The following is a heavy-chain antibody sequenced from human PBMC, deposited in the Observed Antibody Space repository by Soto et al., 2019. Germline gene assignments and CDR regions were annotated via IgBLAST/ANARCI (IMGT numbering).Heavy chain of an antibody. D-gene: IGHD3-3*01. CDR2: MSYDGSNK. V-gene: IGHV3-30-3*01. CDR3: ARTRGAYYDFWSGPRSTYYYSMDV. CDR1: GFTFSTYT. Sequence: PGGSLRLSCAASGFTFSTYTMHWVRQAPGKGLEWVAVMSYDGSNKYYADSVKGRFTVSRDNSKNTLYLQMNSLRAKDTAVYYCARTRGAYYDFWSGPRSTYYYSMDVWGQGTTVTVSS. J-gene: IGHJ6*02.